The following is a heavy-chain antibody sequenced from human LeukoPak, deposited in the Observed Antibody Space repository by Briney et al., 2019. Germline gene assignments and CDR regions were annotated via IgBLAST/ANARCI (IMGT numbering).Heavy chain of an antibody. D-gene: IGHD7-27*01. Sequence: PGGSLRLSCAVSGFTFSRHAMHWVRQAPGKGLEWVVVVSSDGTNKYYADSVKGRFTISKDNSKNTLYLQMNSLRTEDTAIYYCARELTGESLDYWGQGTPVTVSS. CDR3: ARELTGESLDY. V-gene: IGHV3-30-3*01. J-gene: IGHJ4*02. CDR2: VSSDGTNK. CDR1: GFTFSRHA.